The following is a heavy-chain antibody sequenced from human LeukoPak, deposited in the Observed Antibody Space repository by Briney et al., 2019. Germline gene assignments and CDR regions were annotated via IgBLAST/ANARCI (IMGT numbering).Heavy chain of an antibody. Sequence: ASVKVSCKASGYTFTGYYMHWVRQAPGQGLEWTGWINPNSGGTNYAQKFQGRVTMTRDTSISTAYMELSRLRSDDTALYYCARGKYCSRPSCYNFFDYWGQGTLVTVSS. J-gene: IGHJ4*02. V-gene: IGHV1-2*02. CDR3: ARGKYCSRPSCYNFFDY. CDR2: INPNSGGT. CDR1: GYTFTGYY. D-gene: IGHD2-2*01.